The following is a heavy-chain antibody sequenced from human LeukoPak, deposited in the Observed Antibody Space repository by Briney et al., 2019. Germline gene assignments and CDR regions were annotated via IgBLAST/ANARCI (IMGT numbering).Heavy chain of an antibody. J-gene: IGHJ4*02. D-gene: IGHD3-22*01. Sequence: SETLSLTCTVSGGSISSSSYYWGWIRQPPGKGLEWIGSIYYSGSTYYNPSLKGRVTISVDTSKNQFSLKLSSVTAADTAVYYCARHANTYYYDSSGYYWGQGTLVTVSS. CDR1: GGSISSSSYY. CDR2: IYYSGST. CDR3: ARHANTYYYDSSGYY. V-gene: IGHV4-39*01.